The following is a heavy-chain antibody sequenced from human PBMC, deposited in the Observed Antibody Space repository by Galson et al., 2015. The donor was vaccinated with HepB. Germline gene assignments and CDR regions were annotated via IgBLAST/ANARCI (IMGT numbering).Heavy chain of an antibody. Sequence: SVKVSCKASGYTFTGYYMHWVRQAPGQGLEWMGWINPNSGGTNYAQKFQGRVTMTRDTSISTAYMELSRLRSDDTAVYYCASTHCSSTSCYRYGAFDIWGQGTMVTVSS. CDR2: INPNSGGT. V-gene: IGHV1-2*02. J-gene: IGHJ3*02. D-gene: IGHD2-2*02. CDR1: GYTFTGYY. CDR3: ASTHCSSTSCYRYGAFDI.